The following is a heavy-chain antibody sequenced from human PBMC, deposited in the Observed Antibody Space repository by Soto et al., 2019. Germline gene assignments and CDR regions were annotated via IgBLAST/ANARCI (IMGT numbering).Heavy chain of an antibody. Sequence: SVKVSCKASGGTFSSYAISWVRQAPGQGLEWMGGIIPIFGTANYAQRFQGRVTITADKSTSTAYMELSSLRSEDTAVYYCARDLTVTTSYYFDYWGQGTLVTVSS. CDR2: IIPIFGTA. V-gene: IGHV1-69*06. CDR1: GGTFSSYA. J-gene: IGHJ4*02. CDR3: ARDLTVTTSYYFDY. D-gene: IGHD4-17*01.